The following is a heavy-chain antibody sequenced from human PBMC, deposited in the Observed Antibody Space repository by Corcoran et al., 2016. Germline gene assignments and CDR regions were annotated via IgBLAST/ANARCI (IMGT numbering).Heavy chain of an antibody. V-gene: IGHV3-15*01. D-gene: IGHD4-4*01. CDR1: GFTFSNAW. CDR3: TTDRVTLPYYYYGMDV. J-gene: IGHJ6*02. Sequence: EVQLVESGGGLVKPGGSLRLSCAASGFTFSNAWMSWVRQAPGKGLEWVGRIKSKTDGGTTDYAAPVKGRFTISRDDSKNTLYLQMNSLKTEDTAVYYCTTDRVTLPYYYYGMDVWGQGTTVTVSS. CDR2: IKSKTDGGTT.